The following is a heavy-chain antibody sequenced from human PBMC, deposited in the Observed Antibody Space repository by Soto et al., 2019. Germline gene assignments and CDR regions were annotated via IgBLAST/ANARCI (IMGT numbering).Heavy chain of an antibody. J-gene: IGHJ1*01. CDR3: VGHFNAGGGGHFPH. D-gene: IGHD3-10*01. V-gene: IGHV4-39*02. CDR1: GGSINTNTYY. Sequence: PSETLSLTCAVSGGSINTNTYYWGWIRQPPGKGLEWIGSMSRSGSTHYNPSLKSRLTISLDISKNHFSLDLRSVTAADTAVYYCVGHFNAGGGGHFPHWGQGTPVTVSS. CDR2: MSRSGST.